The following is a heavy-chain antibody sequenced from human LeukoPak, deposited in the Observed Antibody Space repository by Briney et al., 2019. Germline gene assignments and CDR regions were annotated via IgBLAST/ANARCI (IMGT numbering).Heavy chain of an antibody. V-gene: IGHV5-51*01. CDR2: IYPGDSDT. D-gene: IGHD2-2*01. CDR3: ARLIGYCSSTSCYFDY. Sequence: GESLKISCKGSGYSFTSYWIGWVRQMPGKGLEWMGIIYPGDSDTRYSPSFQGQVTISADKSISTAYLQWSSLKASNTAMYYCARLIGYCSSTSCYFDYWGQGTLVTASS. J-gene: IGHJ4*02. CDR1: GYSFTSYW.